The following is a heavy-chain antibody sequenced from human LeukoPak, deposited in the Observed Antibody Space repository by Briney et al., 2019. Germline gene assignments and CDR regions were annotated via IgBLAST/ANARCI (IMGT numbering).Heavy chain of an antibody. CDR1: GFTVGTNY. Sequence: GGSLRLSCAASGFTVGTNYMNWVRQAPGKGLEWVSIIYSGGSTYYADSVKGRFTISRDNSKNTLFLQMNSLRAEDTAVYFCARALRGYSYVLDYWGQGTLVTVSS. D-gene: IGHD5-18*01. CDR3: ARALRGYSYVLDY. J-gene: IGHJ4*02. V-gene: IGHV3-66*01. CDR2: IYSGGST.